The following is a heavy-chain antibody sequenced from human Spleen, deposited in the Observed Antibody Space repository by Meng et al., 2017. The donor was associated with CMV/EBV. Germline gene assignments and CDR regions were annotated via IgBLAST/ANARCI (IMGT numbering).Heavy chain of an antibody. CDR3: ARGVNDYPPGFDY. Sequence: TVSGGSISSSSDYWGWIRQPPGKGLEWIGSIYYSGSTYYNPSLKSRVTISVDTSKNQFSLKLSSVTAADTAVYYCARGVNDYPPGFDYWGQGTLVTVSS. V-gene: IGHV4-39*07. D-gene: IGHD4-11*01. J-gene: IGHJ4*02. CDR1: GGSISSSSDY. CDR2: IYYSGST.